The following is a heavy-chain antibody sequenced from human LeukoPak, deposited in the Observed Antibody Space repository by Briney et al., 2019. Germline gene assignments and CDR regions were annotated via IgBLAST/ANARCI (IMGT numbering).Heavy chain of an antibody. V-gene: IGHV4-59*08. CDR3: ARGPYSYDSSGCFDY. D-gene: IGHD3-22*01. J-gene: IGHJ4*02. CDR2: IYYSGNT. Sequence: SETLSLTCTVSGGSISNYYWGWVRQPPGKGLEWVGYIYYSGNTNYNPSLKSRVTISVDTSKNQFSLRLNSVTATDTAMYYCARGPYSYDSSGCFDYWGQGALVTVSS. CDR1: GGSISNYY.